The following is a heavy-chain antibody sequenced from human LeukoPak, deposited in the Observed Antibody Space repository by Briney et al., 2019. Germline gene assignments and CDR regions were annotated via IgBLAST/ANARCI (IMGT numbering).Heavy chain of an antibody. CDR3: AKNGDRGAYCSGGSCYPYFYYYMDV. Sequence: GGSLRLPCAASGFTFSSYAMTWVRQAPGKGLEWVSYISSSSSTIYYADSVKGRFTISRDNAKNSLYLQMNSLRAEDTAIYYCAKNGDRGAYCSGGSCYPYFYYYMDVWGKGTTVTVSS. J-gene: IGHJ6*03. V-gene: IGHV3-48*01. CDR1: GFTFSSYA. D-gene: IGHD2-15*01. CDR2: ISSSSSTI.